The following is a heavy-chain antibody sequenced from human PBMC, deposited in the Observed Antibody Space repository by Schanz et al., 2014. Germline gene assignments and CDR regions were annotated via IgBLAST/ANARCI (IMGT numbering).Heavy chain of an antibody. D-gene: IGHD3-10*01. CDR2: IGGDASRT. V-gene: IGHV3-23*04. CDR1: GFNFITFA. Sequence: VQLVESGGGLVKPGGSLRLSCAASGFNFITFAMSWVRQAPGKGPEWVSAIGGDASRTYYADSVKGRFTISRDNSKSTLYLQMNSLRADDPAVFYCARAPPLVRGIAGWFGPWGQGSLVTVSS. CDR3: ARAPPLVRGIAGWFGP. J-gene: IGHJ5*02.